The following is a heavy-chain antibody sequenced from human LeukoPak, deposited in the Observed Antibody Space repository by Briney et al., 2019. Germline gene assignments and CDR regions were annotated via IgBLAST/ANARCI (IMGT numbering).Heavy chain of an antibody. Sequence: SHTLSLTCTVSGGSISNANYYWSWIRQHPGKGLEWIGYVYHSGNTYYNPSLRSRFTISVDTSKNQFSLNLTSVTAADTAVYYCARVGSGTVIFDSWGQGTLVTVSS. J-gene: IGHJ4*02. CDR3: ARVGSGTVIFDS. V-gene: IGHV4-31*03. D-gene: IGHD2-15*01. CDR2: VYHSGNT. CDR1: GGSISNANYY.